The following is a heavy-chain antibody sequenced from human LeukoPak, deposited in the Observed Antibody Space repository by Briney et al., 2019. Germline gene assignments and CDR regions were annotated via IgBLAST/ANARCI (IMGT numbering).Heavy chain of an antibody. Sequence: ASLKVSSKASGYTFTGYYMHWGRQAPGQGVGWMGWINPNSGGTNYAQKFQGRVTMTTDTSISTAYMEQSRLRSDDTAVYYCARYRIGWGEYGMDVWGQGTTVTVSS. V-gene: IGHV1-2*02. CDR1: GYTFTGYY. CDR2: INPNSGGT. CDR3: ARYRIGWGEYGMDV. J-gene: IGHJ6*02. D-gene: IGHD1-26*01.